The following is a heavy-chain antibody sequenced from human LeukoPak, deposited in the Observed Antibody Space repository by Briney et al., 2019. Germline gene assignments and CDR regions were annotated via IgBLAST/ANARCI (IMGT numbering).Heavy chain of an antibody. J-gene: IGHJ4*02. V-gene: IGHV3-7*01. Sequence: GGSLRLSCEASGLTFSSNWMTWVRQAPGKGLEWVANIRGDGNERYHADSVKGRFTISRDNAKNSLYLQMNSLRDEDTAVYYCASSGSYRFDYWGQGTLVTVSS. CDR2: IRGDGNER. CDR1: GLTFSSNW. D-gene: IGHD1-26*01. CDR3: ASSGSYRFDY.